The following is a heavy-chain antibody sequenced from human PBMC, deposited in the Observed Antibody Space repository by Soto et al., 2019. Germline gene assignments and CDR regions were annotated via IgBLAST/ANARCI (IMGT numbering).Heavy chain of an antibody. CDR1: GFTFSSYA. J-gene: IGHJ4*02. D-gene: IGHD2-2*01. CDR3: ASGGFYCSSTSCYPSRLDY. CDR2: ISYDGSNK. V-gene: IGHV3-30-3*01. Sequence: SLRLSCAASGFTFSSYAMHWVLQAPGKGLEWVAVISYDGSNKYYADSVKGRFTISRDNSKNTLYLQMNSLRAEDTAVYYCASGGFYCSSTSCYPSRLDYWGQGTLVTVSS.